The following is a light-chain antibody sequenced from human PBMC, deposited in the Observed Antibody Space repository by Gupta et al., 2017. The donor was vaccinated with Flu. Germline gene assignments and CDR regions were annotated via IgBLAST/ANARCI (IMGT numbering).Light chain of an antibody. Sequence: PSTLSASVGDRVTITWRASQSISSWVAWYQQKPGKAPKFLIDKASSLESGVPSRFRSSGAGTAFTLTISSLKPDAVATYYCQQYKKDSLTLGQGTKVEIK. CDR1: QSISSW. J-gene: IGKJ1*01. V-gene: IGKV1-5*03. CDR3: QQYKKDSLT. CDR2: KAS.